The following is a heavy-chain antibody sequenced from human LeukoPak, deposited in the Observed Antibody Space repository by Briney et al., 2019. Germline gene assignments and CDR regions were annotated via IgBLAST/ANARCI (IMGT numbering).Heavy chain of an antibody. V-gene: IGHV3-11*01. CDR1: GFIFSDYY. D-gene: IGHD6-19*01. CDR3: ARDGQWLVGWYYDL. J-gene: IGHJ2*01. CDR2: ISSSGSTI. Sequence: GGSLRLSCAASGFIFSDYYMSWVRQAPGKGRGWGSYISSSGSTIYYADSEKGRFTISRDNAKNSLYLQMNSLRDEDTAVYYCARDGQWLVGWYYDLWGRGTLVTVSS.